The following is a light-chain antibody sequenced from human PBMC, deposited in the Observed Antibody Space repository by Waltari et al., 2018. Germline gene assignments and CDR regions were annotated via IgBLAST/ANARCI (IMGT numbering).Light chain of an antibody. CDR1: QSISSW. CDR3: QQYNSYSLYT. V-gene: IGKV1-5*01. CDR2: DAS. J-gene: IGKJ2*01. Sequence: DIQMTQSPSTLSASVGDRVTITCRASQSISSWLAWYQQKPGKAPKLLIYDASSLESGVPSRVSGSGSGTEFTLTISSLQPDDFATYYCQQYNSYSLYTFGKGTKLKIK.